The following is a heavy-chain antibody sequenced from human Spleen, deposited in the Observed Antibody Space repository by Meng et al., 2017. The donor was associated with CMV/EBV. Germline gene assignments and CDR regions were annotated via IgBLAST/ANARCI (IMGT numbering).Heavy chain of an antibody. D-gene: IGHD3-3*01. CDR1: GFTFSSST. CDR2: ISGGNLYM. V-gene: IGHV3-21*01. Sequence: GESLKISCAPSGFTFSSSTMNWVRQAPGKGLQWVSLISGGNLYMYYADSVKGRFTISRDNAKSSLYLQMDSLRVEDTAVYYCARGVRSGQRFIESWGQGTLVTVSS. J-gene: IGHJ4*02. CDR3: ARGVRSGQRFIES.